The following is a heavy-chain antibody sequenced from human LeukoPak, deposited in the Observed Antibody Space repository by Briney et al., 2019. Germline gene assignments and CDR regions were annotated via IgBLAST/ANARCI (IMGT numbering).Heavy chain of an antibody. D-gene: IGHD1-26*01. J-gene: IGHJ2*01. CDR3: ARGFVGATLWYFDL. CDR2: IYTRGST. Sequence: PSQSLSLTCTVSGGSFSSCNYCWSCTLQPTGKGWEWIVRIYTRGSTTNYNPSLKSRVTISVDTSKNQFSLKLSSVTAADTAVYYCARGFVGATLWYFDLWGRGTLVTVSS. CDR1: GGSFSSCNYC. V-gene: IGHV4-61*02.